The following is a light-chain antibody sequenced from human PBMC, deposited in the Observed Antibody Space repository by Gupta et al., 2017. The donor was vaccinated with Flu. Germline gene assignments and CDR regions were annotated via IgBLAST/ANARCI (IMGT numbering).Light chain of an antibody. CDR1: SSDIGYYNF. J-gene: IGLJ3*02. CDR3: SSYTSATTPWV. Sequence: QSALTQPASVSGSPGQSITISCTGTSSDIGYYNFVSWYQQHPGKAPQLMIYEVSNRPSGVSNRFSGSKSGNTASLTIXGXQAEDEXDYYCSSYTSATTPWVFGGGTKLTVL. V-gene: IGLV2-14*01. CDR2: EVS.